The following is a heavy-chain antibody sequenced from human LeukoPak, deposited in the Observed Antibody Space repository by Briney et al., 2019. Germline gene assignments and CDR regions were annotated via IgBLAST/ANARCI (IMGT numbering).Heavy chain of an antibody. CDR1: GFTFSSYA. D-gene: IGHD3-22*01. V-gene: IGHV3-23*01. J-gene: IGHJ1*01. CDR2: ISGSGGST. Sequence: GGSLRLSCAASGFTFSSYAMSWVRQAPGKGLEWVSAISGSGGSTYYADSVKGRFIISRDNSKNTLYLQMNSLRAEDTAVYYCAKDPYYDSSGLPSAEYFQHWGQGTLVTVSS. CDR3: AKDPYYDSSGLPSAEYFQH.